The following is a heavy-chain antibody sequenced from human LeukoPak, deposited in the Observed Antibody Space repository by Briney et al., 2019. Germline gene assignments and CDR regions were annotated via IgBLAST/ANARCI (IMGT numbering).Heavy chain of an antibody. D-gene: IGHD1-20*01. Sequence: GESLKISCKGSGFGYSLISYWIGWVRQMPGKGLEWMGIIYPGDSETRYSPSFQGQVTFSADKPIYTAYLHWSSLKASDTAMFYCARRDNWNYDHWGQGTLVTVSS. CDR1: GFGYSLISYW. CDR2: IYPGDSET. CDR3: ARRDNWNYDH. J-gene: IGHJ5*02. V-gene: IGHV5-51*01.